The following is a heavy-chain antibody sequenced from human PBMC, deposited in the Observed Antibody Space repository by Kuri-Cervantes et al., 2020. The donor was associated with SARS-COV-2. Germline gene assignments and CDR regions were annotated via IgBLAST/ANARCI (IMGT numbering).Heavy chain of an antibody. CDR1: GFTFSGYA. V-gene: IGHV3-23*01. Sequence: GESLKISCAASGFTFSGYAMSWVRQAPGKGLEWVSAISGSGGSTYYADSVKGRFTISRDNSKNTLYLQMNSLRAEDTAVYYCAKAVRRIAAARYDFDYWGQGTLVTVSS. CDR2: ISGSGGST. J-gene: IGHJ4*02. D-gene: IGHD6-13*01. CDR3: AKAVRRIAAARYDFDY.